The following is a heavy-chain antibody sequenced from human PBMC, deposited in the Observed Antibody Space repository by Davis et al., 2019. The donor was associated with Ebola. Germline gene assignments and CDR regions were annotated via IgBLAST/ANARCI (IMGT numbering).Heavy chain of an antibody. J-gene: IGHJ4*02. CDR3: GLSYDY. CDR2: INSDGSST. CDR1: GFTFSSYW. Sequence: GESLKISCAASGFTFSSYWMHWVRQAPGKGLVWVSRINSDGSSTSYADSVKGRFTISRDNAKNTLYLQMNSLRAEDTAVYYCGLSYDYWGQGTLVTVSS. D-gene: IGHD3-16*01. V-gene: IGHV3-74*01.